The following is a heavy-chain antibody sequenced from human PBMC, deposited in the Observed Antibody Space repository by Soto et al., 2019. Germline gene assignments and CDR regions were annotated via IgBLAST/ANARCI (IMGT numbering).Heavy chain of an antibody. CDR1: GGSISSSSYY. V-gene: IGHV4-39*01. Sequence: QLQLQESGPGLVKPSETLSLTCTVSGGSISSSSYYWGWIRQPPGKGLEWIGSIYYSGSTYYNPSLKSRVTISVDTSKNQFSLKLSSVTAADTAVYYCASNRGFVLMVYALGVFDYWGQGTLVTVSS. CDR2: IYYSGST. J-gene: IGHJ4*02. D-gene: IGHD2-8*01. CDR3: ASNRGFVLMVYALGVFDY.